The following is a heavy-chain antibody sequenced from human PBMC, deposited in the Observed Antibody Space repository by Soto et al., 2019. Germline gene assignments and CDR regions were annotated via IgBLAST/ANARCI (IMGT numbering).Heavy chain of an antibody. V-gene: IGHV3-30-3*01. CDR1: GFTFSSYA. CDR2: ISYDGSNK. J-gene: IGHJ4*02. CDR3: ARDGQYPGAPDY. D-gene: IGHD3-10*01. Sequence: PGGSLRLSCAASGFTFSSYAMHWVRQAPGKGLEWVAVISYDGSNKYYADSVKGRFTISRDNSKNTLYLQMNSLRAEDTAVYYCARDGQYPGAPDYWGQGTLVTVPQ.